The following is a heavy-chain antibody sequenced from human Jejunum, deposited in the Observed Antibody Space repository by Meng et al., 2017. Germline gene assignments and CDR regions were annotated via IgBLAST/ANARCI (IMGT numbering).Heavy chain of an antibody. CDR2: ANT. CDR1: GASVGRAGYQ. D-gene: IGHD1-26*01. Sequence: QVQMQWLGPGLVRPSVALSLICTVSGASVGRAGYQWGWIREPPGRGLEWIGYANTNYNPSLKRRVTISLDTSRNLFSLSLTSVTAADTAVYYCARDSMGSLDYWGQGILVTVSS. V-gene: IGHV4-61*08. J-gene: IGHJ4*02. CDR3: ARDSMGSLDY.